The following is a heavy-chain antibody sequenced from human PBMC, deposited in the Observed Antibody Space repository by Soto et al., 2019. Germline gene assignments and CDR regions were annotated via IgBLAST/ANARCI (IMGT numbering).Heavy chain of an antibody. J-gene: IGHJ2*01. CDR2: IYHSGST. CDR3: VRDRYCSGGSCYSPSYWYFDL. CDR1: GGSISSGGYS. Sequence: QLQLQESGSGLVKPSQTLSLTCAVSGGSISSGGYSWSWIRQPPGKGLEWIGYIYHSGSTYYNPSLKSRVTISVDRSKNQFSLKLSSVTAADTAVYYCVRDRYCSGGSCYSPSYWYFDLWGRGTLVTVSS. D-gene: IGHD2-15*01. V-gene: IGHV4-30-2*01.